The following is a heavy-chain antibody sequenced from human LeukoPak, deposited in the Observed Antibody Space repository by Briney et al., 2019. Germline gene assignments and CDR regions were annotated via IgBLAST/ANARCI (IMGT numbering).Heavy chain of an antibody. V-gene: IGHV3-48*02. CDR2: ISSSSSDI. CDR1: GFTFSRNA. CDR3: ARPVARGVYSGYDFEN. D-gene: IGHD5-12*01. J-gene: IGHJ4*02. Sequence: PGGSLRLSCAASGFTFSRNAMNWVRQAPGKGLEWVSYISSSSSDIYYADSVKGRFTISRDNAQNSLYLQMNSLRDEDTAIYYCARPVARGVYSGYDFENWGQGTLVTVSS.